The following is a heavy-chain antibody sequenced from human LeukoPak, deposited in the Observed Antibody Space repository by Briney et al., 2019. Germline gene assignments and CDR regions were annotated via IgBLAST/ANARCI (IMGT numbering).Heavy chain of an antibody. CDR1: GGPINSNIYY. CDR2: IYYSGST. CDR3: ARGPYSYDSSGAFDI. V-gene: IGHV4-39*01. Sequence: SSETLSLTCNVSGGPINSNIYYWAWVRQPPGKGLEWIGSIYYSGSTYYNPSLKSRITISVDTFRSQVSLKMRSVTAADTAVYFCARGPYSYDSSGAFDIWGQGTMVTVSS. J-gene: IGHJ3*02. D-gene: IGHD3-22*01.